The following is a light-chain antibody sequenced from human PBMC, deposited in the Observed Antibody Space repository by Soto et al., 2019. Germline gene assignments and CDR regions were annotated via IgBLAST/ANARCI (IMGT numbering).Light chain of an antibody. CDR3: VVWDDSLSVV. J-gene: IGLJ2*01. Sequence: QSVLTQPPSASGTPGQRVTISCSGSSSNIGSNYVYWYQQLPGTAPKLLIYRNNQRPSGVPDRFSGSKSGSSASLAISGLRSEDEADYYCVVWDDSLSVVFGAGTKLTVL. CDR1: SSNIGSNY. CDR2: RNN. V-gene: IGLV1-47*01.